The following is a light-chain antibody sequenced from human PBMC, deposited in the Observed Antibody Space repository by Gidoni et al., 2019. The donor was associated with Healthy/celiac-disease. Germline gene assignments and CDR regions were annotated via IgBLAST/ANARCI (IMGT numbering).Light chain of an antibody. Sequence: DIVLTQSPGTLALSPGERATLSCRASQSVSSSYLAWYQQKPGQAPRLLIYGASSRATGIPDRFSGSGSGTDFTLTISRLEPEDFAVYYCQRGVTFXPXTKVXIK. V-gene: IGKV3-20*01. CDR3: QRGVT. CDR2: GAS. J-gene: IGKJ3*01. CDR1: QSVSSSY.